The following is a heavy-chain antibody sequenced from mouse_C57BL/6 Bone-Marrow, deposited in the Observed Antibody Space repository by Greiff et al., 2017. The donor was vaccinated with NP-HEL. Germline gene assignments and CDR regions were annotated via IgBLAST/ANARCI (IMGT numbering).Heavy chain of an antibody. CDR1: GFNIKNTY. Sequence: EVQRVESVAELVRPGASVKLSCTASGFNIKNTYMHWVKQRPDQGLEWIGRINPANGNTKYAPKFQGKATIPADTSSNTAYRKLSGVTSEDNASYYCATGVATGYFDVWGTGTTVTVSS. J-gene: IGHJ1*03. CDR3: ATGVATGYFDV. V-gene: IGHV14-3*01. D-gene: IGHD1-1*01. CDR2: INPANGNT.